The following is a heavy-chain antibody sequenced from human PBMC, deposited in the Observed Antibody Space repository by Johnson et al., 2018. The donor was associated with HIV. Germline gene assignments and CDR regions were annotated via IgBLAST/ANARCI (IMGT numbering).Heavy chain of an antibody. Sequence: QVQLVESGGGVVQPGRSLRLSCAASGFTFSSYAMHWVRQAPGKGLEWVAVISYDGSNKYYADSVKGRFTISRDNYKNTLYLQMNSLRAEDTAVYYCAKDPVGATWAFDIWGQGTMVTVSS. CDR1: GFTFSSYA. CDR2: ISYDGSNK. CDR3: AKDPVGATWAFDI. J-gene: IGHJ3*02. D-gene: IGHD1-26*01. V-gene: IGHV3-30*04.